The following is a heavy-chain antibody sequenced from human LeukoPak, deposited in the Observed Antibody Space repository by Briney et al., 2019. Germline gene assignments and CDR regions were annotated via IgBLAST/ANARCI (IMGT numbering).Heavy chain of an antibody. V-gene: IGHV1-46*01. D-gene: IGHD3-10*01. CDR1: GYTFTSYY. Sequence: GASVAVSCKASGYTFTSYYMHWVRQAPGQGLEWMGIINPSGGSTSYAQKFQGRVTMTRDTSTSTVYMELSSLRSEDTAVYYCARDRGPLYYYGSGSYIDYWGQGTLVTVSS. CDR2: INPSGGST. CDR3: ARDRGPLYYYGSGSYIDY. J-gene: IGHJ4*02.